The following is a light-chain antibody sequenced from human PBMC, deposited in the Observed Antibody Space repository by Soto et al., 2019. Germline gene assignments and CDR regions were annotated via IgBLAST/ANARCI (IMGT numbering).Light chain of an antibody. J-gene: IGLJ2*01. CDR3: LLYCGGAVV. Sequence: QAVVTQQPSLTVSPVGRVTLTCASSTGPVTSHYYPNWFQQKPGQALMALIYSTTKKHSWTPAWLSGSLLGGKGAQTLSGVQPEDEHDYYCLLYCGGAVVYGERTKLTVL. V-gene: IGLV7-43*01. CDR1: TGPVTSHYY. CDR2: STT.